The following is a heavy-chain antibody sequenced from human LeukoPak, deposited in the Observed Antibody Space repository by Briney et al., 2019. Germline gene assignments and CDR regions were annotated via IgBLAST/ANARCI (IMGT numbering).Heavy chain of an antibody. J-gene: IGHJ4*02. CDR2: ISDSGGAT. D-gene: IGHD2-15*01. CDR3: AKRSCSGGSCNFDY. V-gene: IGHV3-23*01. Sequence: GGSLRPSCAASGSTFSNNAMSWVRQLQGKGLEWVSAISDSGGATNCADSVKGRFTISRDNSKNTLYLQMNSLRAEDTAVYYCAKRSCSGGSCNFDYWGQGTLVTVSS. CDR1: GSTFSNNA.